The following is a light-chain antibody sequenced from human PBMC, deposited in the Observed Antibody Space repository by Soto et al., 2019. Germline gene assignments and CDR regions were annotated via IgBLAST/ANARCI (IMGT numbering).Light chain of an antibody. V-gene: IGKV4-1*01. Sequence: DIVMTQSPDSLAISQGETATINCKSSQSVLYSSNNYNYLAWYQQKPGQPPKLLITWASTREPGVSGRFSGSGFATDFTLTISSLLSEDVAVYYCQQYYDTPLTFGGGTKVEIK. CDR3: QQYYDTPLT. CDR2: WAS. J-gene: IGKJ4*01. CDR1: QSVLYSSNNYNY.